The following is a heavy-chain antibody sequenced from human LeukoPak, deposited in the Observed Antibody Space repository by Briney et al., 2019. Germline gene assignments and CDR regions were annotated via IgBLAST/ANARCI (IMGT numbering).Heavy chain of an antibody. V-gene: IGHV3-15*01. Sequence: GGSLRLSCAASGFTFSNAWMSWVRQAPGKGLEWVGRIKSKTDGGTTDYAAPVKGRFTISRDDSKNTLYLQMNSLKTEDTAVYYCTTDFGSGSTGDVWGKGTTVTVSS. D-gene: IGHD6-19*01. CDR3: TTDFGSGSTGDV. CDR1: GFTFSNAW. CDR2: IKSKTDGGTT. J-gene: IGHJ6*04.